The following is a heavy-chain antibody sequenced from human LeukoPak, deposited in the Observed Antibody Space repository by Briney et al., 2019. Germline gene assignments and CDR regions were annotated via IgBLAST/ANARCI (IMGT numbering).Heavy chain of an antibody. D-gene: IGHD6-13*01. CDR1: GVSISSSNW. CDR2: IDHSGST. V-gene: IGHV4-4*02. CDR3: ARTPIGSSWSSVYNWFDP. Sequence: PSETLSLTCAVSGVSISSSNWWRWVRQPPGKGLEWIGEIDHSGSTNYNPSLKSRVTISVDKSKNQFSLKLSSVTAADTAVYYCARTPIGSSWSSVYNWFDPWGQGTLITVSS. J-gene: IGHJ5*02.